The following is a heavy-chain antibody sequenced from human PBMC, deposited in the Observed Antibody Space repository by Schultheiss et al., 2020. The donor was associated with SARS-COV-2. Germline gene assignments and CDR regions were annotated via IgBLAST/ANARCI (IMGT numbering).Heavy chain of an antibody. V-gene: IGHV3-30*18. CDR3: AKDHGSYDFWSGYFDIQ. J-gene: IGHJ4*02. CDR2: ISYDGSNK. D-gene: IGHD3-3*01. CDR1: GFTFSSYG. Sequence: GGSLRLSCAASGFTFSSYGMHWVRQAPGKGLEWVAVISYDGSNKYYADSVKGRFTISRDNSKNTLYLQMNSLRAEDTAVYYCAKDHGSYDFWSGYFDIQWGQGTLVTVSS.